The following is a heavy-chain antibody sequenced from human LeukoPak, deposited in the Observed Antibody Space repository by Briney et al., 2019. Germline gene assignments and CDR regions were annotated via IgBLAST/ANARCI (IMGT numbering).Heavy chain of an antibody. CDR2: ISGSGGST. D-gene: IGHD2-2*01. CDR3: AKDRSTVVPAARLFDY. V-gene: IGHV3-23*01. Sequence: PGESLRLSCAASGFTFSSYAMSWVRQAPGKGLEWVSAISGSGGSTYYADSVKGRFTISRDNSKNTLYLQMNSLRAEDTAVYYCAKDRSTVVPAARLFDYWGQGTLVTVSS. J-gene: IGHJ4*02. CDR1: GFTFSSYA.